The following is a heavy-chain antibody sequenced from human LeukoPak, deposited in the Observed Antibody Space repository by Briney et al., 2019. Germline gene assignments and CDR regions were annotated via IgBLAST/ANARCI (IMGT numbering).Heavy chain of an antibody. CDR2: INHSGST. Sequence: SETLSLTCAVYGGSLSGYYWSWIRQPPGKGLEWIGEINHSGSTNYNPSLKSRVTISVDTSKNQFSLKLSSVTAADTAVYYCATPSRGSGWYKTFDYWGQGTLVTVSS. CDR3: ATPSRGSGWYKTFDY. J-gene: IGHJ4*02. D-gene: IGHD6-19*01. CDR1: GGSLSGYY. V-gene: IGHV4-34*01.